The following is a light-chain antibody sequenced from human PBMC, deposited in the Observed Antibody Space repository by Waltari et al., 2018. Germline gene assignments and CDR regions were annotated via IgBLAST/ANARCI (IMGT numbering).Light chain of an antibody. Sequence: DIQMTQSPSSLSASVGDGVTVTCRASQSISDYVNWYQQKPGKPPQLLIFAASSLQSGVPSRFSGRGSGTEFTLRISSLEPEDFATYYCQQSYSTPFTFGPGTKVDFK. J-gene: IGKJ3*01. CDR3: QQSYSTPFT. V-gene: IGKV1-39*01. CDR1: QSISDY. CDR2: AAS.